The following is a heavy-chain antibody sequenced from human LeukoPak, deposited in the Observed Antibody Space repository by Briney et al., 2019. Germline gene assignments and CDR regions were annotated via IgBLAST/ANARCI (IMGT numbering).Heavy chain of an antibody. J-gene: IGHJ6*03. V-gene: IGHV1-46*01. CDR3: ARGKGYCSSTSCPDPSYYYYMDV. Sequence: ASVKVSCKASGYTFTSYYMHWVRQAPGQGLEWMGIINPSGGSTSYAQKFQGRVTMTRDMSTSTVYKELSSLRSEDTAVYYCARGKGYCSSTSCPDPSYYYYMDVWGKGTTVTVSS. D-gene: IGHD2-2*01. CDR1: GYTFTSYY. CDR2: INPSGGST.